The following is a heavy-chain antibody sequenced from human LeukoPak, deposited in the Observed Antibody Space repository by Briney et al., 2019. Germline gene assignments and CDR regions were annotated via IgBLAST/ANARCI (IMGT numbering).Heavy chain of an antibody. V-gene: IGHV3-66*01. Sequence: PGGSLRLSCAASGFTVSSNYMSWVRQAPGKGLERVSVVYSGGSTNYADSVKGRVTISRDYSKNTLYLNMNSLRAEDTAVYYCATADSGSYYSGFDYWGQGTLVTVSS. CDR2: VYSGGST. CDR1: GFTVSSNY. D-gene: IGHD1-26*01. J-gene: IGHJ4*02. CDR3: ATADSGSYYSGFDY.